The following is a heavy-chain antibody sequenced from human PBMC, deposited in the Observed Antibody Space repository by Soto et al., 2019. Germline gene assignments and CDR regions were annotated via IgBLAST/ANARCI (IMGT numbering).Heavy chain of an antibody. CDR1: GGSISSGGYY. CDR2: IYYSGST. Sequence: QVQLQESGPGLVKPSQTLSLTCTVSGGSISSGGYYWSWIRQHPGKGLEWIGYIYYSGSTYYNPSLKSRVTISVDTSKNQFSLKLSSVTAADTAVYYCGRLDQPAPDNYYGMDVWGQGTTVTVSS. CDR3: GRLDQPAPDNYYGMDV. D-gene: IGHD2-2*01. V-gene: IGHV4-31*03. J-gene: IGHJ6*02.